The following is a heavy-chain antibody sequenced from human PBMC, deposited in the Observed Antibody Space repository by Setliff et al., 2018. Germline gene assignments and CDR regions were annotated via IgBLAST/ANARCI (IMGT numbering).Heavy chain of an antibody. CDR3: ACLVWGEKFFNVVA. CDR2: IDGLGTIT. V-gene: IGHV3-74*01. CDR1: GFTFSNYW. Sequence: GESLKISCAASGFTFSNYWMYWVRQVPGKGLVWVSRIDGLGTITHYADSVKGRFTISRDNDKKTLYLQMNSLRGEDTGVYFCACLVWGEKFFNVVAWGKGTTVTVSS. J-gene: IGHJ6*04. D-gene: IGHD3-16*01.